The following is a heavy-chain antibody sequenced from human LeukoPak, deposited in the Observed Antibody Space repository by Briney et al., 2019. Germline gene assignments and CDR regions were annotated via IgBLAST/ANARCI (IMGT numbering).Heavy chain of an antibody. CDR1: GDSISRGGFY. CDR3: ARWRGDYYYYYMDV. V-gene: IGHV4-30-2*01. D-gene: IGHD3-16*01. J-gene: IGHJ6*03. CDR2: IYHRGSN. Sequence: PSETLSLTCTVSGDSISRGGFYWHWIRQPPGKGLEWIGNIYHRGSNYNNPSLKRRVTISVDRSKNQFSLRLSSVTAADTAVYYCARWRGDYYYYYMDVWGKGTTVTVSS.